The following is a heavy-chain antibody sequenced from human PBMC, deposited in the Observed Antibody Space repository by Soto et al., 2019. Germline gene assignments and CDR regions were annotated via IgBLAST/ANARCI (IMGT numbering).Heavy chain of an antibody. J-gene: IGHJ4*02. Sequence: SVKVSCKASGGTFSSYAISWVRQAPGQGLEWMGGIIPIFGTANYAQKFQGRVTITADESTSTAYMELSSLRSEDTAVYYCARDRVWGSYRPTAFDYWGQGTLVTVSS. CDR2: IIPIFGTA. D-gene: IGHD3-16*02. CDR3: ARDRVWGSYRPTAFDY. CDR1: GGTFSSYA. V-gene: IGHV1-69*13.